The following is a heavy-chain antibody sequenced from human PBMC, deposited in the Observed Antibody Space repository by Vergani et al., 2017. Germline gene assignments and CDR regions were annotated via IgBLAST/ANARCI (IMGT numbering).Heavy chain of an antibody. D-gene: IGHD6-19*01. J-gene: IGHJ4*02. V-gene: IGHV1-69*12. CDR2: IIPIFGTA. CDR3: ARRSSGWGYFDY. CDR1: GGTFSSYA. Sequence: QVQLVQSGAEVKKPGSSVKVSCKASGGTFSSYAISWVRQAPGQGLEWMGGIIPIFGTATYAQKFQGIVTITADESTSTAYMELSSLSSEDTAVYYCARRSSGWGYFDYWGQGTLVTVSS.